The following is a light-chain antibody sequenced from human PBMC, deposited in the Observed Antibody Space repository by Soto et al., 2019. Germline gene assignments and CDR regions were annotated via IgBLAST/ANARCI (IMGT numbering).Light chain of an antibody. CDR3: AAWDHSLSGWM. J-gene: IGLJ2*01. V-gene: IGLV1-40*01. Sequence: QAVVTQPPSVSGAPGQRVTISCTGSSSNIGAGYDVHWYQQLPGTAPKLLIYRNNQRPSGVPDRFSGSKSGTSASLAISGLRSEDEADYYCAAWDHSLSGWMIGGGTKVTVL. CDR1: SSNIGAGYD. CDR2: RNN.